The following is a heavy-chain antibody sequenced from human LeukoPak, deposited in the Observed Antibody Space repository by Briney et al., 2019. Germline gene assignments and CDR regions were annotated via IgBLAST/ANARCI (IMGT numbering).Heavy chain of an antibody. J-gene: IGHJ5*02. CDR1: GFTFSSYA. CDR2: ISGSGGST. D-gene: IGHD3-22*01. V-gene: IGHV3-23*01. Sequence: QTGGSLRLSCAASGFTFSSYAMSWVRQAPGKGLEWVSGISGSGGSTHYADSVKDRFTISRDNSKNTLYLQMNSLRAEDTAVYYCAQLFPMTLAWGQGTLVTVSS. CDR3: AQLFPMTLA.